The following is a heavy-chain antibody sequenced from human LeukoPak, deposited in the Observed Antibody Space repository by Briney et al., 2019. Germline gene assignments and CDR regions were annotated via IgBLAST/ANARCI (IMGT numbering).Heavy chain of an antibody. CDR1: GFTFSTYA. Sequence: GGSLRLSCAASGFTFSTYAMSWVRQAPGKGLEWVSVIGVSAERTYYADSVKGRFTISRDNSKNTLYLQRNSLRAEDTAVYYCAKDGTLGIGGYFDLWGRGTLVTVTS. CDR3: AKDGTLGIGGYFDL. J-gene: IGHJ2*01. D-gene: IGHD7-27*01. CDR2: IGVSAERT. V-gene: IGHV3-23*01.